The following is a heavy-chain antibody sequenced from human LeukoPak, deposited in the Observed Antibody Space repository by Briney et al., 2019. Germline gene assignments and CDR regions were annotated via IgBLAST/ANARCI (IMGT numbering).Heavy chain of an antibody. CDR2: MYHNRGT. V-gene: IGHV4-38-2*01. Sequence: SETLSLTCAASGYSISSGYYWGWIRQPPGKGLEWIGSMYHNRGTYYNPSLKSRVTISMDTSKNQSSLRLSSVTAADTAVYYCASYYASGVSAYDYFGMDVWGKGTTVTVSS. J-gene: IGHJ6*04. D-gene: IGHD3-10*01. CDR3: ASYYASGVSAYDYFGMDV. CDR1: GYSISSGYY.